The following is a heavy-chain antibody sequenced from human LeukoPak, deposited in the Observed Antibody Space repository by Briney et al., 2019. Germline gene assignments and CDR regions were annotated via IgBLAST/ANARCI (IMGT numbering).Heavy chain of an antibody. V-gene: IGHV4-39*07. CDR3: ARGVAAAAEFDY. CDR2: IYYSGST. D-gene: IGHD6-25*01. Sequence: SETLSLTCTVSGGSISSSSYYWGWIRQPPGKGLEWIGSIYYSGSTYYNPSLKSRVTISVDTSKNQFSLKLSSVTAADTAVYYCARGVAAAAEFDYWGQGTLVTVSS. J-gene: IGHJ4*02. CDR1: GGSISSSSYY.